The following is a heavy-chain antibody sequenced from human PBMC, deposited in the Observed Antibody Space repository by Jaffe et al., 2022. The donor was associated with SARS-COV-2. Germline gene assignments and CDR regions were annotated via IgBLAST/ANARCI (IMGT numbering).Heavy chain of an antibody. Sequence: EVQLVESGGGLVQPGGSLRLSCAASGFTFSSYDMHWVRQATGKGLEWVSAIGTAGDTYYPGSVKGRFTISRENAKNSLYLQMNSLRAGDTAVYYCARDRCHYSSGCFGWFDPWGQGTLVTVSS. CDR3: ARDRCHYSSGCFGWFDP. V-gene: IGHV3-13*01. J-gene: IGHJ5*02. D-gene: IGHD6-19*01. CDR2: IGTAGDT. CDR1: GFTFSSYD.